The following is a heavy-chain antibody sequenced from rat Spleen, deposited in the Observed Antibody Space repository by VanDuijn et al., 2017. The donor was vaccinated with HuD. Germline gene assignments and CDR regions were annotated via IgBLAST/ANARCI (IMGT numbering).Heavy chain of an antibody. Sequence: EVQLVESDGGLVQPGRSLKLSCAASGFTFSDYYMAWVRQAPTKGLEWVATISSDGSSTYYRDSVKGRFTISRDNAKSTLYLQMDSLRSEDTATYYCASGLYNWFAYWGQGTLVTVSS. CDR1: GFTFSDYY. V-gene: IGHV5-29*01. CDR3: ASGLYNWFAY. CDR2: ISSDGSST. D-gene: IGHD1-6*01. J-gene: IGHJ3*01.